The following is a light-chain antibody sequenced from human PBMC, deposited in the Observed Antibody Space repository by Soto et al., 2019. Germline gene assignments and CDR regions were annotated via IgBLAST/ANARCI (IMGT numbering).Light chain of an antibody. Sequence: QSVLTQPPSVSGSPGQSVTISRTGTSSDVGRYNHISWYQQPPGTAPKLMIYEVNNRPSGVPDRFSGSKSGNTASLTISGLQAEDEADYYCSSYTSSNTFVFGTGTKVTVL. CDR3: SSYTSSNTFV. V-gene: IGLV2-18*02. J-gene: IGLJ1*01. CDR2: EVN. CDR1: SSDVGRYNH.